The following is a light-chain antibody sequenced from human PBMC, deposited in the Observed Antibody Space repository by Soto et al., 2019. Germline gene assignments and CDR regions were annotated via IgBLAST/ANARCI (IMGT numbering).Light chain of an antibody. V-gene: IGLV2-11*01. CDR3: SSFAATHTYI. CDR2: VVT. J-gene: IGLJ1*01. CDR1: SIDVGDSDF. Sequence: QSVLTQPPSVSGSPGQSVTISCTGTSIDVGDSDFVSWYQQHPGKAPKLMIYVVTKRPSGVPDRFSGSKSGNTASLTISGLQDEDEADYYCSSFAATHTYIFGTGTKVTVL.